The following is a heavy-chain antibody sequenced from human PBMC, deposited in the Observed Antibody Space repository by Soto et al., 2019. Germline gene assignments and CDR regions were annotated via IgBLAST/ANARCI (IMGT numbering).Heavy chain of an antibody. D-gene: IGHD5-18*01. CDR1: GVSISSGGYY. CDR3: ARVNTAMDPYYYYGMDV. V-gene: IGHV4-31*03. J-gene: IGHJ6*02. Sequence: PLSHTCSVSGVSISSGGYYWSWKRQHPGKGLEWIGYIYYSGSTYYNPSLKSRVTISVDTSKNQFSLKLSSVTAADTAVYYCARVNTAMDPYYYYGMDVWGQGTTVPVSS. CDR2: IYYSGST.